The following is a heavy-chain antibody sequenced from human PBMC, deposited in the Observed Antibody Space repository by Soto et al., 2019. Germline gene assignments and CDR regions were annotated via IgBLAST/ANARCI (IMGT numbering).Heavy chain of an antibody. CDR1: GGSISSYY. D-gene: IGHD2-15*01. CDR2: IYYSGST. Sequence: SETLSLTCTVSGGSISSYYWSWIRQHPGKGLEWIGYIYYSGSTYYNPSLKSRVTISVDTSKNQFSLKLSSVTAADTAVYYCARGLGYCSGGSCHPTWFDPWGQGTLVTVSS. CDR3: ARGLGYCSGGSCHPTWFDP. V-gene: IGHV4-59*06. J-gene: IGHJ5*02.